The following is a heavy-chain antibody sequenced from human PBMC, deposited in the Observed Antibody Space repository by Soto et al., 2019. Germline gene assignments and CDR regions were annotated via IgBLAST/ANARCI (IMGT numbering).Heavy chain of an antibody. V-gene: IGHV3-66*01. D-gene: IGHD3-10*01. J-gene: IGHJ6*04. CDR1: GFTVSSSY. CDR3: ARCKSYGSGSYCYYGMDV. Sequence: GSLRLSCVASGFTVSSSYMSWVRQAPGKGLEWVSLIYSGGNTYYADSVKGRFTISRDDSKNTLYLQMNSLRAEDAAVYYCARCKSYGSGSYCYYGMDVWGKGTTVTVSS. CDR2: IYSGGNT.